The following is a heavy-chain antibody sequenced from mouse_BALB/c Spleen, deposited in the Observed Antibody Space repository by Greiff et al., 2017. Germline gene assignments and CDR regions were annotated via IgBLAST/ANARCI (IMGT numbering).Heavy chain of an antibody. D-gene: IGHD1-1*01. CDR2: IWSGGST. Sequence: QVTLKESGPGLVQPSQSLSITCTVSGFSLTSYGVHWVRQSPGKGLEWLGVIWSGGSTDYNAAFISRLSISKDNSKSQVFFKMNSLQANDTAIYYCARNPPYYYGTPYWYFDVWGAGTTVTVSS. CDR3: ARNPPYYYGTPYWYFDV. CDR1: GFSLTSYG. J-gene: IGHJ1*01. V-gene: IGHV2-2*02.